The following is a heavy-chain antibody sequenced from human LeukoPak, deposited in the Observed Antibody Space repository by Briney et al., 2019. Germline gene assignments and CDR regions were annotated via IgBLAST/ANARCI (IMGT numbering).Heavy chain of an antibody. Sequence: SETLPLTCTVSGGSISSYYWSWIRQPPGKGLEWIGYIYYSGSTNYNPSLKSRVTISVDTSKNQFSLKLSSVTAADTAVYYCARSFFTGYCSSTSCYRALHYYGMDVWGQGTTVTVSS. CDR3: ARSFFTGYCSSTSCYRALHYYGMDV. J-gene: IGHJ6*02. CDR1: GGSISSYY. CDR2: IYYSGST. D-gene: IGHD2-2*02. V-gene: IGHV4-59*01.